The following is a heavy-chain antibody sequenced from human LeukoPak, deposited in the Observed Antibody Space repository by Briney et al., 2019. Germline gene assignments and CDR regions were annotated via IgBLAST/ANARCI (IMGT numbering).Heavy chain of an antibody. CDR1: GFTFSDYY. CDR3: ARTGTNYYYYYMDV. D-gene: IGHD3-10*01. CDR2: ISSSGSTI. Sequence: GGSLRLSCAASGFTFSDYYMSWIRQAPGKGLEWVSYISSSGSTIYYADSVKGRSTISRDNAKNSLYLQMNSLRAEDTAVYYCARTGTNYYYYYMDVWGKGTTVTVSS. J-gene: IGHJ6*03. V-gene: IGHV3-11*01.